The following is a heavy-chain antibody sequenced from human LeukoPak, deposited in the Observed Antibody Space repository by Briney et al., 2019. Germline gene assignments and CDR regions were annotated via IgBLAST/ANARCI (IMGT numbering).Heavy chain of an antibody. CDR1: GFTFSSYA. D-gene: IGHD3-3*01. Sequence: GRSLRLSCAASGFTFSSYAMHWVRQAPGKGLEWVAVISYDGSNKYYADSVKGRFTISRDNSKNTLYLQMNSLRAEDTAVYYCARRSDFWSGYPSRTYAFDIWGQGTMVTVSS. V-gene: IGHV3-30-3*01. CDR2: ISYDGSNK. CDR3: ARRSDFWSGYPSRTYAFDI. J-gene: IGHJ3*02.